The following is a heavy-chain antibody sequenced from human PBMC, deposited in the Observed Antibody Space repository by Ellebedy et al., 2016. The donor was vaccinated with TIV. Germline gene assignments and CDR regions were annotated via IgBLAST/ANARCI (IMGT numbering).Heavy chain of an antibody. J-gene: IGHJ2*01. V-gene: IGHV4-61*02. CDR3: ARDYDSAYWYFDL. Sequence: SETLSLTXTVSGGSISSSSYYWSWIRQPAGKGLEWIGRIYTSGSTNYNPSLKSRVTMSVDTSKNQFSLKLSSVTAADTAVYYCARDYDSAYWYFDLWGRGTLVTVSS. CDR2: IYTSGST. D-gene: IGHD5-12*01. CDR1: GGSISSSSYY.